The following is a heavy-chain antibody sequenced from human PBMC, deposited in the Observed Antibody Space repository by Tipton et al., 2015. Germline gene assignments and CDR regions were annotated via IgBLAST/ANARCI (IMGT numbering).Heavy chain of an antibody. CDR2: INQDGTEK. CDR1: GFTFSSYG. D-gene: IGHD6-6*01. Sequence: SLRLSCAASGFTFSSYGMHWVRQAPGKGLEWVANINQDGTEKYYVDSVKGRFTISRDNAKNSLYLQLNSLSLDDTAVYYCARTEAASRYFSHYYGMDVWGQGTTVTVSS. J-gene: IGHJ6*02. CDR3: ARTEAASRYFSHYYGMDV. V-gene: IGHV3-7*05.